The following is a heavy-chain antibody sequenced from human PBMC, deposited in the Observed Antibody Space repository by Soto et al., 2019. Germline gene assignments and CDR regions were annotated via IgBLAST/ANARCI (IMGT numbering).Heavy chain of an antibody. CDR1: GFTVRTND. V-gene: IGHV3-66*01. CDR3: ARDASGPFDY. D-gene: IGHD6-19*01. Sequence: PGGSLRLSCAASGFTVRTNDMSWVRQAPGKGLEWIALIHRVENSKYSDSTYYADSVRDRFTISRDNSKNTVDLQMNDLSAEDTDTYYCARDASGPFDYWGQGSLVTVSS. CDR2: IHRVENSKYSDST. J-gene: IGHJ4*02.